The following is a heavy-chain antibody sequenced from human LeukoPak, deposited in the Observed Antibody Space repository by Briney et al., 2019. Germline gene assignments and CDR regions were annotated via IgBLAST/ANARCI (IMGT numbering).Heavy chain of an antibody. J-gene: IGHJ1*01. CDR2: ISQSGST. CDR1: GMSLYGYF. CDR3: ASSRGWCSGGSCYEKYFQH. D-gene: IGHD2-15*01. Sequence: SETLSLTCGVPGMSLYGYFWSWIRQPPGKGLEWIGEISQSGSTNYNPSLKSRVTILLDTSKNHFSVRLSSVTAADTAVYYCASSRGWCSGGSCYEKYFQHWGQGTLVTVSS. V-gene: IGHV4-34*01.